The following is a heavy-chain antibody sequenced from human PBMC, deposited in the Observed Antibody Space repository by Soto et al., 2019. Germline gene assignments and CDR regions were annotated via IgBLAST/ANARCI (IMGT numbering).Heavy chain of an antibody. D-gene: IGHD2-15*01. CDR3: APLSVSLSGPYGIHV. V-gene: IGHV4-39*01. J-gene: IGHJ6*02. CDR1: GYSVSSSDYY. CDR2: MFYSGLT. Sequence: SETLSLTCSVSGYSVSSSDYYWAWLRQPPGKGLEWIGSMFYSGLTYYNPSLKSRVTLSVDTSKNQFSVRLNSVTAADTAVYYCAPLSVSLSGPYGIHVWGQGTTVTVPS.